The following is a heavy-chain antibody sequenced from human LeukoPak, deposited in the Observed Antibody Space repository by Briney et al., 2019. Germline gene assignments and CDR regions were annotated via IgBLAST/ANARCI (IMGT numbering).Heavy chain of an antibody. V-gene: IGHV1-2*02. CDR2: INPNSGGT. Sequence: ASVKVSCKASGYTFTGYYMHWVRQAPGQGLEWMGWINPNSGGTNYAQKFQGRVTMTRDTSISAAYMELSRLRSDDTAVYYCARDLGYCSGGSCYPDAFDIWGQGTMVTVSS. CDR1: GYTFTGYY. J-gene: IGHJ3*02. D-gene: IGHD2-15*01. CDR3: ARDLGYCSGGSCYPDAFDI.